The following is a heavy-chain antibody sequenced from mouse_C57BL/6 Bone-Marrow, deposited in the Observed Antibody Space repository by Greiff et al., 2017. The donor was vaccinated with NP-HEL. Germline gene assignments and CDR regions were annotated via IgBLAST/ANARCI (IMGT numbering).Heavy chain of an antibody. D-gene: IGHD2-3*01. Sequence: EVHLVESGGGLVQPGGSLKLSCAASGFTFSDYGMAWVRQAPRKGPEWVAFISNLAYSIYSADTVTGRFTISRENAKNTLYLEMSSLRSEDTAMYYCARQDDGYYYFDYWGQGTTLTVSS. CDR2: ISNLAYSI. CDR1: GFTFSDYG. J-gene: IGHJ2*01. V-gene: IGHV5-15*01. CDR3: ARQDDGYYYFDY.